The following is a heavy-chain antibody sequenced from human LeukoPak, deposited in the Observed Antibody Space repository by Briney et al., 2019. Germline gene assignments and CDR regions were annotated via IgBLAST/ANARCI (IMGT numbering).Heavy chain of an antibody. J-gene: IGHJ4*02. Sequence: SETLSLTWAVYGGSFTAYYWSWIRQPPGKGREWVGEINHSGSTNYNPSLKRRVAISVDTSKNQFSLKLSSVTAADTAVYYCAREFSTSCSPADYWGQGTLVTVCS. D-gene: IGHD2-2*01. CDR1: GGSFTAYY. CDR2: INHSGST. V-gene: IGHV4-34*01. CDR3: AREFSTSCSPADY.